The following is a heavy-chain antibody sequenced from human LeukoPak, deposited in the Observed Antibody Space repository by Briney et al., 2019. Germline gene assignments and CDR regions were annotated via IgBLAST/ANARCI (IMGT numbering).Heavy chain of an antibody. J-gene: IGHJ4*02. CDR1: GFSFSTYG. CDR2: IDGNGAKT. V-gene: IGHV3-23*01. D-gene: IGHD3-16*01. Sequence: GGSLRLSCVASGFSFSTYGMSWVRQAPGKGLEWLSAIDGNGAKTFYADSGKGRFTISRDNSRNTLYLQMNSLRGEDTALYYCAKDLHWGLDYWGQGALVTVSS. CDR3: AKDLHWGLDY.